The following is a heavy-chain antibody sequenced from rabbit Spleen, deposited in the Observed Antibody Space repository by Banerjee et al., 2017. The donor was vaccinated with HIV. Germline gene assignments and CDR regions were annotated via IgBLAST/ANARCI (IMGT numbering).Heavy chain of an antibody. J-gene: IGHJ4*01. CDR3: ARDLVGVIGWNFDF. CDR1: GFSFSSGYD. D-gene: IGHD1-1*01. Sequence: QEQLVESGGGLVKPGTSLTLICTASGFSFSSGYDMSWVRQAPGKGLEWIGFIYTGNGKNYYASWAKGRFTISKTSSTTVTLRMTSLTAADRATYFCARDLVGVIGWNFDFWGQGTLVTVS. V-gene: IGHV1S45*01. CDR2: IYTGNGKN.